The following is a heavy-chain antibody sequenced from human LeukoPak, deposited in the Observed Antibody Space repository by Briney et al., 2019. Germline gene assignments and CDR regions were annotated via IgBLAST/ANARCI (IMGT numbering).Heavy chain of an antibody. CDR3: AGLYGSGSYYMDV. CDR2: IYYSGST. Sequence: SETLSLTCTVSGGSTSSGTYYWAWIRQPPGKGLEWIGSIYYSGSTYFNPSLKSRVTISVDTSKNQFSLKVRSVTAADTAVYYCAGLYGSGSYYMDVWGQGTTVTVSS. V-gene: IGHV4-39*01. D-gene: IGHD3-10*01. J-gene: IGHJ6*02. CDR1: GGSTSSGTYY.